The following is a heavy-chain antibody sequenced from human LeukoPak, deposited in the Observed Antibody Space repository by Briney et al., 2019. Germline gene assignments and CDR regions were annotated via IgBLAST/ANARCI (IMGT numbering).Heavy chain of an antibody. CDR1: GGSISSYY. V-gene: IGHV4-4*07. CDR3: ARNAPDFWSGLNWFDP. CDR2: IYTSGST. J-gene: IGHJ5*02. D-gene: IGHD3-3*01. Sequence: SETLSLTCTVSGGSISSYYWSWIRQPAGKGLEWIGRIYTSGSTNYNPSLKSRVTMSVDTSKNQFSLKLSSVTAADTAVYYCARNAPDFWSGLNWFDPWGQGTLVTVSS.